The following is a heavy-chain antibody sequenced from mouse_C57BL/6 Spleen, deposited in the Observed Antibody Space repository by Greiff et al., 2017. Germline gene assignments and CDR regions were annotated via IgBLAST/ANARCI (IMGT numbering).Heavy chain of an antibody. V-gene: IGHV1-64*01. D-gene: IGHD2-3*01. CDR3: AREDGYYAMDY. CDR1: GYTFTSYW. J-gene: IGHJ4*01. CDR2: IHPNSGST. Sequence: VKLQQPGAELVKPGASVKLSCKASGYTFTSYWMHWVKQRPGQGLEWIGMIHPNSGSTNYNEKFKSKATLTVDKSSSTAYMQLSSLTSEDSAVYYCAREDGYYAMDYWGQGTSVTVSS.